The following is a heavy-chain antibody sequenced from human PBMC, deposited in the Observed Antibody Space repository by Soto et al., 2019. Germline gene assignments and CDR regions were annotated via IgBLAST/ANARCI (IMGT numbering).Heavy chain of an antibody. CDR3: ATTGGSSSFDY. J-gene: IGHJ4*02. Sequence: PSETLSLTCTVSGGSISSYYWSWIRQPPGKGLEWIGYIYYSGSTNYNPSLKSRVTISVDTSKNQFSLKLSSVTAADTAVYYCATTGGSSSFDYWGQGTLVTVSS. D-gene: IGHD2-15*01. CDR1: GGSISSYY. V-gene: IGHV4-59*08. CDR2: IYYSGST.